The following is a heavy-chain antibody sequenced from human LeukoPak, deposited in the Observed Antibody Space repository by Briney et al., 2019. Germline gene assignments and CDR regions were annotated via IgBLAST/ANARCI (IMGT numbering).Heavy chain of an antibody. D-gene: IGHD4-17*01. CDR3: ARDFGGDYEGDSFDC. CDR1: GFTFSRYS. V-gene: IGHV3-21*01. J-gene: IGHJ4*02. Sequence: PGGSLRLSCAASGFTFSRYSMNLVRQAPGKGLEWVSSISSSGSYTYYADSVKGRFTISRDNAKNSLYLQMNSLRAEDTAVYYCARDFGGDYEGDSFDCWGQGTLVTVSS. CDR2: ISSSGSYT.